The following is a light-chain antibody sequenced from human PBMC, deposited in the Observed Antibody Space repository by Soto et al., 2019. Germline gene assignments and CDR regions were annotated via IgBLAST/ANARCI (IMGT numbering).Light chain of an antibody. V-gene: IGKV1-5*03. CDR1: QTISSW. Sequence: DIQMTQSPSTLSGSVGDRVTITCRASQTISSWLAWYQQKPGKAPKLLIYKASTLKSGVPSRFSGSGSGTAFTLTITSLQPDDFATYHCQHYNSYSEAFGQGTKVYLK. J-gene: IGKJ1*01. CDR3: QHYNSYSEA. CDR2: KAS.